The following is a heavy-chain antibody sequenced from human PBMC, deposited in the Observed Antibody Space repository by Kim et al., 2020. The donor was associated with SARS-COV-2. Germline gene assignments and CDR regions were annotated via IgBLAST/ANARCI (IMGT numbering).Heavy chain of an antibody. CDR3: ARDGRIAARPFYYYYYMDV. CDR1: GGTFSSYA. Sequence: SVKVSCKASGGTFSSYAISWVRQAPGQGLEWMGRIIPILGIANYAQKFQGRVTITADKSTSTAYMELSSLRSEDTAVYYCARDGRIAARPFYYYYYMDVWGKGTTVTVSS. V-gene: IGHV1-69*04. J-gene: IGHJ6*03. CDR2: IIPILGIA. D-gene: IGHD6-6*01.